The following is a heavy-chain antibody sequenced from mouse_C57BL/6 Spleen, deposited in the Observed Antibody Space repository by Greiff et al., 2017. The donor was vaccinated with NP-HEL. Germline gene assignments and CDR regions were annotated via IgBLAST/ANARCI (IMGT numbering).Heavy chain of an antibody. CDR3: AGDGYYLRWGAMDY. V-gene: IGHV1-74*01. Sequence: VQLQQPGAELVKPGASVKVSCKASGYTFTSYWMHWVKQRPGQGLEWIGRIHPSDSDTNYNQKFKGKATLTVDNSSSTAYMQLSSLTSEDSAVYYCAGDGYYLRWGAMDYWGKGTSVTVAS. CDR1: GYTFTSYW. CDR2: IHPSDSDT. D-gene: IGHD2-3*01. J-gene: IGHJ4*01.